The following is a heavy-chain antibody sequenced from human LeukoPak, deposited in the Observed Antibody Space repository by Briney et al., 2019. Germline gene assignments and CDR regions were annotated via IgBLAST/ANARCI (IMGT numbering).Heavy chain of an antibody. V-gene: IGHV2-5*02. CDR1: VFSISSTGVG. CDR3: AHRHPAATDTDRFFFDY. Sequence: GPRPVNPTQTLTLTCTLAVFSISSTGVGLGWIRQPPGKTLGYVPLIVWGDDQRYSPCLRSRHTITRDTSKNQVVLTMTNMDPVDTATYYCAHRHPAATDTDRFFFDYWSQGTLV. CDR2: IVWGDDQ. D-gene: IGHD6-13*01. J-gene: IGHJ4*02.